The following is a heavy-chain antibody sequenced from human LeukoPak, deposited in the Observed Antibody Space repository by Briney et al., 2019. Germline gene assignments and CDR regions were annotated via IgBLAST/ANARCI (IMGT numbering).Heavy chain of an antibody. CDR1: GYSFTNYW. V-gene: IGHV5-10-1*01. Sequence: GESLKISFKGSGYSFTNYWISWVRQMPGKGLEWMGRIDPSDSYINYSPSFQGHVTISADKSISTAYLQWSSLKASDTAIYYCARVRVTTSLYYYYGFDVWGQGTTVTVSS. J-gene: IGHJ6*02. CDR2: IDPSDSYI. CDR3: ARVRVTTSLYYYYGFDV. D-gene: IGHD4-17*01.